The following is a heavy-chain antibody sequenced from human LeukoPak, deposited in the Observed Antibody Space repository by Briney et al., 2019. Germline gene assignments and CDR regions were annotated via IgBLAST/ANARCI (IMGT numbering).Heavy chain of an antibody. CDR1: GFSFSSSG. V-gene: IGHV3-30*02. Sequence: PGGSLRLSCAASGFSFSSSGMHWVRQAPGKGLEWVGFIQYDGNNKHYADSVKGRFTISRDNSKNTLYLQMYSLRAEDTAVYYCGKESTFTGDYWGQGTLVTVSS. CDR2: IQYDGNNK. D-gene: IGHD1-1*01. J-gene: IGHJ4*02. CDR3: GKESTFTGDY.